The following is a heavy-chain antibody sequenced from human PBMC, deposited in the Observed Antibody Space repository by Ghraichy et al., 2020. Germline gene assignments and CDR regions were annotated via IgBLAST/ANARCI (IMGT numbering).Heavy chain of an antibody. D-gene: IGHD1-26*01. V-gene: IGHV1-2*02. CDR1: GYTFTGYY. CDR2: INPNSGGT. J-gene: IGHJ5*02. CDR3: ARDEWRSWNNWFDP. Sequence: ASVKVSCKASGYTFTGYYMHWVRQAPGQGLEWMGWINPNSGGTNYAQKFQGRVTMTRDTSISTAYMELSRLRSDDTAVYYCARDEWRSWNNWFDPWGQGTLVTVSS.